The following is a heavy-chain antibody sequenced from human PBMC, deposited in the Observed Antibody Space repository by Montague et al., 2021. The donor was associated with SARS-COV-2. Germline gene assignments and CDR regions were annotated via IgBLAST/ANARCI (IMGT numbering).Heavy chain of an antibody. D-gene: IGHD1-26*01. CDR2: IESKIVGGTI. CDR1: GFTVTDTY. J-gene: IGHJ4*02. V-gene: IGHV3-15*04. CDR3: TTYASGSPAY. Sequence: SLRLSCAASGFTVTDTYMTWVRQAPGKGLEWVGRIESKIVGGTIDYAAPVKDRFTISRDDSGNTLYLQMDSLKTDDTAVYYCTTYASGSPAYWGQGTLVTVSS.